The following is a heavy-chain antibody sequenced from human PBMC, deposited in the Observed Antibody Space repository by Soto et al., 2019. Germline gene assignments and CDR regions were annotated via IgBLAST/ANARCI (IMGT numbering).Heavy chain of an antibody. CDR1: GGSISTYC. CDR2: IYTSGYT. Sequence: SETLSLTCTVSGGSISTYCWNWIRQPAGKRLEWLGRIYTSGYTKYNPSLKSRVTMSLDTSKRQFSLKLSSVTAADTAVYYCARETVAGTDNWFDPWGQGILVTVSS. CDR3: ARETVAGTDNWFDP. J-gene: IGHJ5*02. D-gene: IGHD6-19*01. V-gene: IGHV4-4*07.